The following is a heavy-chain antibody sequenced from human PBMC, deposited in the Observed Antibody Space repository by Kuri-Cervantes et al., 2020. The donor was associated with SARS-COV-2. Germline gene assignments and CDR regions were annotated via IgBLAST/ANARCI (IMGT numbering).Heavy chain of an antibody. CDR1: GFTFSSYS. D-gene: IGHD6-13*01. V-gene: IGHV3-21*01. CDR2: ISSSSSYI. Sequence: GGSLRLSCAVSGFTFSSYSMNWVRQAPGKGLEWVSSISSSSSYIYYADSVKGRFTISRDNAKNSLYLQMNSLRAEDTAVYYCARVVSSSWYSHWGQGTLVTVSS. J-gene: IGHJ4*02. CDR3: ARVVSSSWYSH.